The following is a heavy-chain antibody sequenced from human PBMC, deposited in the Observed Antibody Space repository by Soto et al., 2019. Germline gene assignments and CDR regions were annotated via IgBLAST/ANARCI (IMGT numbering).Heavy chain of an antibody. V-gene: IGHV3-23*01. J-gene: IGHJ4*02. Sequence: GGSLRLSCVSSGFLINNFALNWVRQAPGKGLEWVSTLSKDGKNTHYSDSVRGRFTISRDDSKNTLFLQMNRLSPEDAAVYYCTKDPSTGYADSWGQGTLVTVSS. CDR3: TKDPSTGYADS. D-gene: IGHD3-9*01. CDR1: GFLINNFA. CDR2: LSKDGKNT.